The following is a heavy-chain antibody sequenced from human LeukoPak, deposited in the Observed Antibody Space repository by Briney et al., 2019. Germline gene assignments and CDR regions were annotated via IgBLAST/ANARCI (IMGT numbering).Heavy chain of an antibody. D-gene: IGHD2/OR15-2a*01. CDR2: IRNDGSDK. Sequence: PGGSLRLSCAASGFSFSSFGIHWVRQTPGKGLEWVAFIRNDGSDKFYADSVKGRFTISRDNFKNMLYLQMNSLRLDDTSVYYCAKSQNWGFDPWGQGSLVTVSS. CDR1: GFSFSSFG. J-gene: IGHJ5*02. V-gene: IGHV3-30*02. CDR3: AKSQNWGFDP.